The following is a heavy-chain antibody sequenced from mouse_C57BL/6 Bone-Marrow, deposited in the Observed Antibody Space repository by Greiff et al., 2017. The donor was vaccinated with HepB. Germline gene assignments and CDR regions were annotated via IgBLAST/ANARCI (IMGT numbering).Heavy chain of an antibody. CDR1: GYTFTSYW. Sequence: VKLQQPGTELVKPGASVKLSCKASGYTFTSYWMHWVKQRPGQGLEWIGNINPSNGGTNYNEKFKSKATLTVDKSSRTAYMQLSSLTSEDSAVYYCARWLLRAAMDYWGQGTSVTVSS. CDR3: ARWLLRAAMDY. CDR2: INPSNGGT. D-gene: IGHD2-3*01. V-gene: IGHV1-53*01. J-gene: IGHJ4*01.